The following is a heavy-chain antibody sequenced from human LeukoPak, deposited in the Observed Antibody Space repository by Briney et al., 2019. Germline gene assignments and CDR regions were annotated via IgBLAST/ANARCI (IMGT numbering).Heavy chain of an antibody. CDR1: GFISSNYA. CDR2: ISGGGGST. CDR3: ASQTEYAGGWVDY. Sequence: GGSLRLSCAASGFISSNYAMSWVRQAPGKGLEWVSAISGGGGSTYYADSVKGRFTISRDNSKNTLYLQMNSLRAEDTAVYYCASQTEYAGGWVDYWGQGTLVTVSS. V-gene: IGHV3-23*01. J-gene: IGHJ4*02. D-gene: IGHD6-19*01.